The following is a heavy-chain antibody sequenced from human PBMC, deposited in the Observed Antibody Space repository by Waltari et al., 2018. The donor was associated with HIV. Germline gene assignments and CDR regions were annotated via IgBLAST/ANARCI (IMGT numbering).Heavy chain of an antibody. D-gene: IGHD6-13*01. CDR3: ARRRAAAGNGCFDY. CDR2: ISTSSSTI. CDR1: GFTSRTYT. Sequence: EVQLVVSGGGLVQPGGSLKLSCAASGFTSRTYTMNWVRQAPGKGLGWISYISTSSSTIYYADSVKGRFTISRDNAKNSLYLQMSSLRAEDTAVYYCARRRAAAGNGCFDYWGQGTLVTVSS. J-gene: IGHJ4*02. V-gene: IGHV3-48*01.